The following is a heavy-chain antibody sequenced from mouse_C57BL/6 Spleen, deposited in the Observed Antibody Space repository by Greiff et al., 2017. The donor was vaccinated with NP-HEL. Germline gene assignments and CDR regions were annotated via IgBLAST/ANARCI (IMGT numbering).Heavy chain of an antibody. D-gene: IGHD1-1*01. CDR2: IWWDDDK. V-gene: IGHV8-8*01. CDR1: GFSLSTFGMG. CDR3: ARIYYYGSSRDYYAMDY. Sequence: QVQLKECGPGILQPSQTLSLTCSFSGFSLSTFGMGVGWIRQPSGKGLEWLAHIWWDDDKYYNPALKSRLTISKDTSKNQVFLKIDNVDTADTATYYCARIYYYGSSRDYYAMDYWGQGTSVTVSS. J-gene: IGHJ4*01.